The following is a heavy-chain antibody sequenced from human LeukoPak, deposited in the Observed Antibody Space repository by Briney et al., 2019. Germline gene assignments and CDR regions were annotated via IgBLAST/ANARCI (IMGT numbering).Heavy chain of an antibody. CDR2: TIPIFGTA. CDR3: ARTLVVATMLHYMDV. J-gene: IGHJ6*03. D-gene: IGHD5-12*01. V-gene: IGHV1-69*05. CDR1: GGTFSSYA. Sequence: SVKVSCKASGGTFSSYAISWVRQAPGQGLEWMGGTIPIFGTANYAQKFQGRVTITTDESTSTAYMELSSLRSEDTAVYYCARTLVVATMLHYMDVWGKGTTVTVSS.